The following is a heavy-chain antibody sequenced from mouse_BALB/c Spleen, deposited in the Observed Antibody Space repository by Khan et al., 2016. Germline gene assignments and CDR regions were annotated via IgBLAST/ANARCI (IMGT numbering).Heavy chain of an antibody. CDR3: ARDGSRYNYAMDY. V-gene: IGHV3-2*02. Sequence: QLEESGPGLVNPSQSLYLTCTVTGYSITSDYAWNWLRQFPGNKLEWMGYINYSGSTNYNPALKSRISITRDTSKNQLFLQLNSVTTEDTATYYCARDGSRYNYAMDYWGQGTSVTVSS. CDR1: GYSITSDYA. J-gene: IGHJ4*01. D-gene: IGHD1-1*01. CDR2: INYSGST.